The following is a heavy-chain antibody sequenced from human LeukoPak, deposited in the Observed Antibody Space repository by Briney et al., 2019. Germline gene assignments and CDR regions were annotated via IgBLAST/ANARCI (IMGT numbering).Heavy chain of an antibody. Sequence: GGSLRLSCAASGFTVSSNYMNWVRQAPGKGLEWVSGITGSGDSTYYADSVKGRFTISRDNPKNTVYLQMNSLRAEDTAVYYCARVRGAFDIWGQGTMVTVSS. CDR2: ITGSGDST. D-gene: IGHD3-10*01. CDR3: ARVRGAFDI. V-gene: IGHV3-53*01. CDR1: GFTVSSNY. J-gene: IGHJ3*02.